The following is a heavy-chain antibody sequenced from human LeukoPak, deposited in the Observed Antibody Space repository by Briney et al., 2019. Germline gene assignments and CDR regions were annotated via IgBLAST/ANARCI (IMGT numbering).Heavy chain of an antibody. V-gene: IGHV4-34*01. D-gene: IGHD3-10*01. J-gene: IGHJ4*02. CDR3: ARRRSGRSGHDY. CDR2: INHSGST. Sequence: SETLSLTCAVYGGSFSGYYWSWIRQPPGKGLEWIGEINHSGSTNYNPSLKSRVTISVDTSKNQFSLKLSSVTAADTAVYYCARRRSGRSGHDYWGQETLVTVSS. CDR1: GGSFSGYY.